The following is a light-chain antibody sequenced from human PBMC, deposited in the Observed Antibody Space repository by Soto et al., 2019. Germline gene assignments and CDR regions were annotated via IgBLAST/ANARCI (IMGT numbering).Light chain of an antibody. CDR3: QQYTTSSWT. CDR1: QRMTSE. Sequence: PGGRVTITCRASQRMTSELAWYQQKPGQAPRLLIYGASSRATGIPDRFSGSGSGTDFTLTISRLEPEDFAVYYCQQYTTSSWTFGQGTKVDIK. CDR2: GAS. J-gene: IGKJ1*01. V-gene: IGKV3-20*01.